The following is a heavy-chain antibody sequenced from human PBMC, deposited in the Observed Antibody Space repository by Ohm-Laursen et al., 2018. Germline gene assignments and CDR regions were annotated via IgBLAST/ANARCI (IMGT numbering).Heavy chain of an antibody. CDR3: ARGRWAADN. Sequence: SLRLSCAASGFTFSDYYMSWIRQAPGKGLEWISYISTGGSIKYYADSVNGRFTISRDNAENSLHLQINSLRAEDTAVYYCARGRWAADNWGQGTLVTVSS. V-gene: IGHV3-11*01. CDR1: GFTFSDYY. D-gene: IGHD3-16*01. CDR2: ISTGGSIK. J-gene: IGHJ4*02.